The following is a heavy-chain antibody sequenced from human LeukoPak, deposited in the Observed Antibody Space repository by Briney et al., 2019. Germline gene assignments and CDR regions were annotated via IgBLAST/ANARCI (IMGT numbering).Heavy chain of an antibody. J-gene: IGHJ4*02. CDR2: ISWNSGSI. V-gene: IGHV3-9*01. CDR1: GFTFDDYA. D-gene: IGHD2-21*01. CDR3: AKCPGLTFSCGHYVDY. Sequence: RPGRSLRLSCAASGFTFDDYAMHWVRQAPGEGLEWVSGISWNSGSIGYADSVKGRFTISRDNAKNSLYLQMNSLRAEDTAVYYCAKCPGLTFSCGHYVDYWGQGTLVTVSS.